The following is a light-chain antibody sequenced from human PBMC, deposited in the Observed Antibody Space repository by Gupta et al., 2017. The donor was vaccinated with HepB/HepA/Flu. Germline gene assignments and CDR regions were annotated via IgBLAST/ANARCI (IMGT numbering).Light chain of an antibody. CDR3: QQRDSTPRT. Sequence: DIQMTQSPSSLSASVGDRVTITCRASQSISSYLNWYQQKPGKAPKLLIYAASRLQSGVPSRFSGSGSGTDFTLTISRLQPEDFATYYCQQRDSTPRTFGQGTKVEIK. CDR2: AAS. J-gene: IGKJ1*01. CDR1: QSISSY. V-gene: IGKV1-39*01.